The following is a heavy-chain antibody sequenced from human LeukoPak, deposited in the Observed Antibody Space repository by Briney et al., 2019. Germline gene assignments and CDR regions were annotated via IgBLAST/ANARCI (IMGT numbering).Heavy chain of an antibody. Sequence: GGSLRLSCEASGFTFNYYYLAWIRQAPGKGLEWVSFISSNGATKYYADSVKGRFTISRDNAKNSLFLYMNSLRDDDTAVYYCAIQITMIVVVPYFDYWGQGALVTVSS. J-gene: IGHJ4*02. D-gene: IGHD3-22*01. CDR2: ISSNGATK. CDR3: AIQITMIVVVPYFDY. V-gene: IGHV3-11*04. CDR1: GFTFNYYY.